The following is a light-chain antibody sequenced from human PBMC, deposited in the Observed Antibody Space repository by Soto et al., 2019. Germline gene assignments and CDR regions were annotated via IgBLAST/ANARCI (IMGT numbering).Light chain of an antibody. V-gene: IGKV1-6*01. CDR3: QQSSDFPLT. CDR2: AAS. Sequence: AIQMTQSPSSLSASVGDRVTITCRASQGIRNDLGWYQQKPGKAPKLLIYAASSLQSGVPSRFSGSESGTDFSLTISSLQPEDFATYFCQQSSDFPLTFGGGSKVDIK. J-gene: IGKJ4*01. CDR1: QGIRND.